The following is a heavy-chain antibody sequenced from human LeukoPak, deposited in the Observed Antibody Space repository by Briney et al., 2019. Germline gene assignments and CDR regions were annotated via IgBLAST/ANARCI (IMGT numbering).Heavy chain of an antibody. CDR2: ISSSINYV. J-gene: IGHJ6*03. Sequence: GGSLRLSCAASGFTFSIYSMNWVRQAPGKGLEWVSSISSSINYVYYADSVKGRFTISRDNAKNSLYLQMNSLRAEDTAVYYCARIDLMGSGWRRGYYYYMDVWGKGTTVTVSS. CDR1: GFTFSIYS. CDR3: ARIDLMGSGWRRGYYYYMDV. D-gene: IGHD6-19*01. V-gene: IGHV3-21*01.